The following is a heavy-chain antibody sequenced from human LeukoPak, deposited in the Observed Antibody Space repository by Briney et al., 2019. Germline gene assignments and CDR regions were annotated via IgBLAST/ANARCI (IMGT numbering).Heavy chain of an antibody. CDR3: AKDRPEARFDP. CDR1: GFTFSNYG. V-gene: IGHV3-30*02. CDR2: IRYDGSKK. Sequence: GGSLRLSCAASGFTFSNYGLQWVRQAPGKGLEWVAFIRYDGSKKYYADSVKGRFTISRDNSKNTLYLQMNSLRVEDTAVYYCAKDRPEARFDPWGQGTLVTVSS. J-gene: IGHJ5*02. D-gene: IGHD6-6*01.